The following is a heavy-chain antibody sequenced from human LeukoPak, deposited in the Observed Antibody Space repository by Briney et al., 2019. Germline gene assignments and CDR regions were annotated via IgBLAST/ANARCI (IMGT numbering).Heavy chain of an antibody. J-gene: IGHJ6*03. D-gene: IGHD3-10*01. CDR3: AKDYYGSGSYYNYYYYYSMDV. CDR2: IRYDGSNT. V-gene: IGHV3-30*02. CDR1: GFIFSSYG. Sequence: GGSLRLSCAASGFIFSSYGMHWVRQAPGKGLEWVAFIRYDGSNTYYADSVKGRFTISRDNSKNTLYLQMNSLRAEDTAVYYCAKDYYGSGSYYNYYYYYSMDVWGKGTTVTISS.